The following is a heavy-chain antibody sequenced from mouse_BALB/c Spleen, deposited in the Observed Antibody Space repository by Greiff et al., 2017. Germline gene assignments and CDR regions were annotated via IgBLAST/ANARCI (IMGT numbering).Heavy chain of an antibody. V-gene: IGHV5-9-4*01. CDR1: GFTFSSYA. J-gene: IGHJ4*01. D-gene: IGHD2-14*01. Sequence: EVKLMESGGGLVKPGGSLKLSCAASGFTFSSYAMSWVRQSPEKRLEWVAEISSGGSYTYYPDTVTGRFTISRDNAKNTLYLEMSSLRSEDTAMYYCGREGRYESMDYWGQGTSVTVSS. CDR2: ISSGGSYT. CDR3: GREGRYESMDY.